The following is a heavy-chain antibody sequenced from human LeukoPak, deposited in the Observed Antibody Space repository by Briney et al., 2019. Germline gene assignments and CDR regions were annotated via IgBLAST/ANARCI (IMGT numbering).Heavy chain of an antibody. V-gene: IGHV4-39*07. J-gene: IGHJ4*02. Sequence: SETLSLTCTVSNGSLRSYYWSWIRQPPGKGLEWIGSINYYGKTYYNPSVKSRVTISVDTSKNQFSLMVRSVTAADTAVYYCGRSAGFVHFDHWGQGTLVTVTS. D-gene: IGHD3-16*01. CDR3: GRSAGFVHFDH. CDR2: INYYGKT. CDR1: NGSLRSYY.